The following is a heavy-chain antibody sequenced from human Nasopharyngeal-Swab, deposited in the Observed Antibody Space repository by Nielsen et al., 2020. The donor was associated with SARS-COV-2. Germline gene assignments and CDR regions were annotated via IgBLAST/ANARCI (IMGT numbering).Heavy chain of an antibody. CDR2: ILYDGSDK. CDR3: AKADRGGSYFSEYYYYMDV. D-gene: IGHD1-26*01. CDR1: GFTFSSYG. Sequence: GESLKISCAASGFTFSSYGMHWVRQAPGKGLEWVAVILYDGSDKHYADSVKGRFTISRDNSKNTLYLQMNSLRAEDTAVYYCAKADRGGSYFSEYYYYMDVWGKGTTVTVS. J-gene: IGHJ6*03. V-gene: IGHV3-30*18.